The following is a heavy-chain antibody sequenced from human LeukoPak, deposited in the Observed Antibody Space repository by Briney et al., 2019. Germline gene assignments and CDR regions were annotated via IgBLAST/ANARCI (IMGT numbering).Heavy chain of an antibody. Sequence: PGGSLRLSCAASGFTFSSYSMNWVRQAPGKGLEWVSHITASGTAMFYADSVQGRFTISRDNSKSTLCLQMNSLRAEDTAVYYYAKQLGYCSDGSCYFPYWGQGTLVTVSS. CDR3: AKQLGYCSDGSCYFPY. CDR1: GFTFSSYS. V-gene: IGHV3-23*01. CDR2: ITASGTAM. J-gene: IGHJ4*02. D-gene: IGHD2-15*01.